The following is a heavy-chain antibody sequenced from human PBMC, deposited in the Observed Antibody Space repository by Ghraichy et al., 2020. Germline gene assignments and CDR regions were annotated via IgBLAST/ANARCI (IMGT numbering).Heavy chain of an antibody. V-gene: IGHV3-23*01. Sequence: GASLRLSCAVSGFAFSSYAMSWVRQAPGKGLEWVSSISNGGDNTYYADSVKGRFTISRDNSKNTLYVQMNSLRAEDTAIYYCATARGVTGVITNDYWGLGTLVTVSS. D-gene: IGHD1-20*01. CDR2: ISNGGDNT. J-gene: IGHJ4*02. CDR3: ATARGVTGVITNDY. CDR1: GFAFSSYA.